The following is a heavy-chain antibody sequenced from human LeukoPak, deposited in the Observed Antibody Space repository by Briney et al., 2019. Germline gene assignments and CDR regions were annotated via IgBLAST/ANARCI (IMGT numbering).Heavy chain of an antibody. Sequence: SETLSLTCAVSGFSINSGYFWAWIRPSPGKGLEWIGSIFHNGITYYNPSLKSRITISVDTSKNQFSLRLSSVTAADTAVYYCARRISTRRGETCSSTSCYFDYWGQGTLSPSPQ. V-gene: IGHV4-38-2*01. J-gene: IGHJ4*02. CDR2: IFHNGIT. CDR1: GFSINSGYF. CDR3: ARRISTRRGETCSSTSCYFDY. D-gene: IGHD2-2*01.